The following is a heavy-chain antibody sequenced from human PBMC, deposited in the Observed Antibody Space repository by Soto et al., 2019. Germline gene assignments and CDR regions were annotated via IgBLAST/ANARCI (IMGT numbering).Heavy chain of an antibody. CDR2: ISSSSSYI. D-gene: IGHD3-3*01. CDR1: GFTFSSYS. V-gene: IGHV3-21*01. J-gene: IGHJ6*02. Sequence: PGGSLRLSCAASGFTFSSYSMNWVRQAPGKGLEWVSSISSSSSYIYYADSVKGRFTISRDNAKNSLYLQMNSLRAEDTAVYYCARFFGVVTLYYYYGMDVWGQGTTVTVSS. CDR3: ARFFGVVTLYYYYGMDV.